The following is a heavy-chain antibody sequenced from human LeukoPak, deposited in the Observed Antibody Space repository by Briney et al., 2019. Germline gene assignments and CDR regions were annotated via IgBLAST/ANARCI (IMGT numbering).Heavy chain of an antibody. D-gene: IGHD3-22*01. CDR1: GYTSTRYD. CDR3: ARVDGSADY. J-gene: IGHJ4*02. CDR2: MNPKSGDT. V-gene: IGHV1-8*03. Sequence: ASVKVSCKASGYTSTRYDINWVRQATGQGLEWMGWMNPKSGDTGHAQKFQGRVTITRDTSISTVYMELSSLRSEDTAVYFCARVDGSADYWGQGTLVIVSS.